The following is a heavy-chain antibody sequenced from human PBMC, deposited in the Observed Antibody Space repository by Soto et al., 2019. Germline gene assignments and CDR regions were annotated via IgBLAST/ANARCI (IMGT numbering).Heavy chain of an antibody. CDR3: VRETQIVRVVVPTPGSPGALEL. Sequence: GGSLRLSCTPSGFTFDNFAMHWVRQAPGKGLEWVAVVSHDGAIKHYAESVRGRLTISRDNSRDTLSLQMNSLRPEDTAVYYCVRETQIVRVVVPTPGSPGALELWGQGTVVTVSS. J-gene: IGHJ3*01. CDR1: GFTFDNFA. V-gene: IGHV3-30-3*01. CDR2: VSHDGAIK. D-gene: IGHD2-15*01.